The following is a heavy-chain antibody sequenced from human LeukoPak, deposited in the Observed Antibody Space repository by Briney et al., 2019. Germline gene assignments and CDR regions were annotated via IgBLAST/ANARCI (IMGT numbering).Heavy chain of an antibody. V-gene: IGHV4-39*01. CDR1: GGSTITSAHY. Sequence: SEALSLTCSVSGGSTITSAHYWGWIRQPPGKGLEWIGNIYYSGTTYSNPSLRSRVTISIDTSKNQFSLNLTSVTAADTAIYYYARHSSGTYYRISYFFMDVWGKGTTVTVSS. CDR2: IYYSGTT. J-gene: IGHJ6*03. D-gene: IGHD1-26*01. CDR3: ARHSSGTYYRISYFFMDV.